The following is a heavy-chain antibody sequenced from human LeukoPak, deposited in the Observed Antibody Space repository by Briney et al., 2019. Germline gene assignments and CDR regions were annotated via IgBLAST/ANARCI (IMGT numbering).Heavy chain of an antibody. CDR1: GFTFGDYA. CDR2: IRSKAYGGTT. Sequence: GGSLRLSCTASGFTFGDYAMSWVRQAPGKGLERVGFIRSKAYGGTTEYAASVKGRFTISRDDSKSIAYLQMNSLKTEDTAVYYRTRVDTICGVVFDYWGQGTLVTVSS. D-gene: IGHD3-3*01. J-gene: IGHJ4*02. V-gene: IGHV3-49*04. CDR3: TRVDTICGVVFDY.